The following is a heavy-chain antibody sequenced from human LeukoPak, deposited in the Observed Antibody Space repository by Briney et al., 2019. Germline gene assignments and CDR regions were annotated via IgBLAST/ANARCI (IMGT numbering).Heavy chain of an antibody. J-gene: IGHJ5*02. D-gene: IGHD6-6*01. Sequence: SVKVSCKASGGTFSSYAISWVRQAPGQGLEWMGGIIPIFGTANYAQKFQGRVTITADESTSTAYMELSSLRSEDTAVYYCARDGSSSSYSTPNNWFDPWGQGTLVTVSS. CDR2: IIPIFGTA. V-gene: IGHV1-69*13. CDR1: GGTFSSYA. CDR3: ARDGSSSSYSTPNNWFDP.